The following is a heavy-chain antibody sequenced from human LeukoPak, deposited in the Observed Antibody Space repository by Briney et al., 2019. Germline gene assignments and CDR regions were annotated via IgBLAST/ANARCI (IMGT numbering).Heavy chain of an antibody. D-gene: IGHD1-1*01. CDR3: ARLPTGTINPLGYLDY. Sequence: GESLKISCKGSGYRFSNYWIGWVRHMPGKGLEWMGMIYPGDSDIRYSPSFQGQVTISADKSISTAYLQWSSLKASDTAVYYCARLPTGTINPLGYLDYWGQGTLVTVSS. J-gene: IGHJ4*02. CDR1: GYRFSNYW. CDR2: IYPGDSDI. V-gene: IGHV5-51*01.